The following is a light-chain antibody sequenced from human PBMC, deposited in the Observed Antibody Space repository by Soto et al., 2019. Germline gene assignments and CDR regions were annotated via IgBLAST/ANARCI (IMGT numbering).Light chain of an antibody. J-gene: IGKJ4*01. CDR3: QQYNQWPLT. CDR1: QSVNSY. Sequence: VMTQSPATLSVSPGERATLSCRAGQSVNSYLAWYQQKPGQAPGLLIRGASARATGIPARFSGSGSGTEFTLTISSLQXEDFAVYYCQQYNQWPLTFGGGTKVDIK. V-gene: IGKV3-15*01. CDR2: GAS.